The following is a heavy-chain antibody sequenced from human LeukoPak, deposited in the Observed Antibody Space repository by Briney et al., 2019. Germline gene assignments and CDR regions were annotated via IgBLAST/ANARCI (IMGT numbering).Heavy chain of an antibody. V-gene: IGHV1-69*13. J-gene: IGHJ3*02. CDR2: IIPIFGTA. Sequence: ASVKVSCKASGGTFSSYAISWVRQAPGQGLEWMGGIIPIFGTANYAQKFQGRVTITADESTSTAYMELSSLRSEDTAVYYCARDRLTTNMEGAFDIWGQGTMVTVSS. D-gene: IGHD4-11*01. CDR3: ARDRLTTNMEGAFDI. CDR1: GGTFSSYA.